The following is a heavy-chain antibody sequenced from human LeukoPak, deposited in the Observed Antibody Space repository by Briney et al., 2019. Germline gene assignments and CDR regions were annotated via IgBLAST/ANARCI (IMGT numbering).Heavy chain of an antibody. V-gene: IGHV4-30-4*08. CDR2: IYYSGST. CDR1: GGSISSGDYY. CDR3: ARGGGRPGWYYYYMGV. J-gene: IGHJ6*03. Sequence: PSQTLSLTCTVSGGSISSGDYYWSWIRQPPGKGLEWIGYIYYSGSTYYNPSLKSRVTISVDTSKNQFSLKLSSVTAADTAVYYCARGGGRPGWYYYYMGVWGKGTTVTVSS. D-gene: IGHD3-16*01.